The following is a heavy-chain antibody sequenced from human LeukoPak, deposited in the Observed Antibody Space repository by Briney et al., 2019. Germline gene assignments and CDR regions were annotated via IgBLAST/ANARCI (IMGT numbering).Heavy chain of an antibody. Sequence: GGSLRLSCVASGFTVSSNYMSGVRQAPGKGLEWVSVIYSGSSTYYAESVKGRFTISRNTSKNTLYLQMNSLRADDTAVYYCARDRSSGWYVYDYWGQGTLVTVSS. CDR2: IYSGSST. V-gene: IGHV3-53*01. CDR1: GFTVSSNY. CDR3: ARDRSSGWYVYDY. D-gene: IGHD6-19*01. J-gene: IGHJ4*02.